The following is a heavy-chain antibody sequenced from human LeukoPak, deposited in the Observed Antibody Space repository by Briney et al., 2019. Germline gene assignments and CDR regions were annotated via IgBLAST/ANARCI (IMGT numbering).Heavy chain of an antibody. CDR3: ARWVTANLVDY. J-gene: IGHJ4*02. D-gene: IGHD2-21*02. CDR2: IIPIFGTA. V-gene: IGHV1-69*05. Sequence: SVKVSCKASGGTFSSYAISWVRQAPGQGLGWMGRIIPIFGTANYAQKFQGRVTITTDESTSTAYMELSSLRSEDTAVYYCARWVTANLVDYWGQGTLVTVSS. CDR1: GGTFSSYA.